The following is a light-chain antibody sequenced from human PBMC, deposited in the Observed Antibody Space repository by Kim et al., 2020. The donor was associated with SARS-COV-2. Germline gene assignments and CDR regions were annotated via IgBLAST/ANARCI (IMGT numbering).Light chain of an antibody. CDR2: DAS. CDR3: QQRSNWPPDT. CDR1: HTVYTH. Sequence: MLTQSPATLSLSPGEGATLSCRASHTVYTHVAWYQQKGGQAPRLLIYDASKRATGTPARFSGSGSGTDFTLTISSLEPEDFAVYYCQQRSNWPPDTFGQGTRLEIK. J-gene: IGKJ5*01. V-gene: IGKV3-11*01.